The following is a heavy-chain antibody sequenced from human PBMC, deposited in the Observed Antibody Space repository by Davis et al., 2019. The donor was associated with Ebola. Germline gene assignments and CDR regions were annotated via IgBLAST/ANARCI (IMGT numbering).Heavy chain of an antibody. J-gene: IGHJ3*01. CDR1: GFTFSSYA. V-gene: IGHV3-23*01. Sequence: PGGSLRLSCEVSGFTFSSYAMSWVRQAPGKGLQWVSGLNDIGGNPQHADAVKGRFTISRDNPKNMLFLQMNSLRVEDTAVYYCAGEMRVLGALALWGQGTMVAVSS. CDR2: LNDIGGNP. CDR3: AGEMRVLGALAL. D-gene: IGHD5-24*01.